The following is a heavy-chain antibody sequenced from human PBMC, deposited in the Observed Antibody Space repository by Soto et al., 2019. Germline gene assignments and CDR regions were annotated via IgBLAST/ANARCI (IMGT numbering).Heavy chain of an antibody. D-gene: IGHD6-6*01. CDR3: ARDVAARRPFDY. Sequence: ASVKVSCQASGYTFTGYYMHWVRQAPGQGLEWMGWINPNSGGTNYAQKFQGRVTMTRDTSISTAYMELSRLRSDDTAVYYCARDVAARRPFDYWGQGTLVTVSS. CDR1: GYTFTGYY. CDR2: INPNSGGT. J-gene: IGHJ4*02. V-gene: IGHV1-2*02.